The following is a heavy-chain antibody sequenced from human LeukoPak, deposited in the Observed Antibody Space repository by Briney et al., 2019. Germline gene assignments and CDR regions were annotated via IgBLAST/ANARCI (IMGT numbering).Heavy chain of an antibody. J-gene: IGHJ4*02. V-gene: IGHV4-61*05. Sequence: SETLSLTCTVSGGSISSSSYYWGWIRQPPGKGLEWIGYIYYTGSTNYNPSLKSRVTMSVDTSKNQFSLNLKSVTPEDTDVYYCARSLIPEQLLLNFWGQGTLVTVSS. D-gene: IGHD2-15*01. CDR2: IYYTGST. CDR1: GGSISSSSYY. CDR3: ARSLIPEQLLLNF.